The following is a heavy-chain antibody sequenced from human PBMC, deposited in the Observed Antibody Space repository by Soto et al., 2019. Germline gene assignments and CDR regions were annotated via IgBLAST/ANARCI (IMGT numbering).Heavy chain of an antibody. CDR2: ITPLLGTA. CDR1: GDTFTGHA. CDR3: ARPRLETEGANFPLMFGLDV. D-gene: IGHD2-8*01. J-gene: IGHJ6*02. V-gene: IGHV1-69*01. Sequence: QVQLVQSGAEVKKPGSSVRVSCKASGDTFTGHAITWVRQAPAQGLEWLGVITPLLGTANYAPNFQGRVTITAEDSATTTFLDQTSLKFDDTAVYYCARPRLETEGANFPLMFGLDVWGQGTTVTVSS.